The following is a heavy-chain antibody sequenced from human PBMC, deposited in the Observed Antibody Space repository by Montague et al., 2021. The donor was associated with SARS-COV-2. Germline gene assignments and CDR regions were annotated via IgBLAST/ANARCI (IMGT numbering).Heavy chain of an antibody. V-gene: IGHV4-34*10. CDR1: GGSFTGYY. CDR3: ARARNSFFLTRGSTCLDR. D-gene: IGHD2-2*01. J-gene: IGHJ5*02. CDR2: VYHTGST. Sequence: SETLSLTCAVYGGSFTGYYWSWIRQPPGKGLEWIGDVYHTGSTNYNPSLKSRVTMSVDTPKNLFSLNLRSVTAADTAVYYCARARNSFFLTRGSTCLDRWGQGTLVTVSS.